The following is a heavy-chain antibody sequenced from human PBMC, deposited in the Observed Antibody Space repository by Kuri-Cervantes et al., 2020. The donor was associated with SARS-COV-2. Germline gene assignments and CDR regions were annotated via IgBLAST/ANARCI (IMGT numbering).Heavy chain of an antibody. Sequence: GESLKISCAASGFTFDDYGMSWVRQAPGKGLEWVSGINWNGGSTGYVDSVKGRFTISRDNSKNTLYLQMNSLRAEDTAVYYCAKRSGWGYFDYWGQGTLVTVSS. D-gene: IGHD7-27*01. V-gene: IGHV3-20*04. CDR3: AKRSGWGYFDY. J-gene: IGHJ4*02. CDR1: GFTFDDYG. CDR2: INWNGGST.